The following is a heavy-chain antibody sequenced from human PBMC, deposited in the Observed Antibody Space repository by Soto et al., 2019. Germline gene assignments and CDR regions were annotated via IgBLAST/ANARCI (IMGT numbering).Heavy chain of an antibody. CDR1: GGSISSYH. CDR3: ARQGFGALHGLVEV. J-gene: IGHJ6*02. D-gene: IGHD3-10*01. V-gene: IGHV4-59*08. CDR2: VHYSWGS. Sequence: QVQLQESGPGLVKPSETLSLSCTVSGGSISSYHWSWIRQTPGKGLEWIGYVHYSWGSNYNPSLKRRFAISLATSKSQFSLKLTSVTATDTAVYYCARQGFGALHGLVEVWGQGTTVTVSS.